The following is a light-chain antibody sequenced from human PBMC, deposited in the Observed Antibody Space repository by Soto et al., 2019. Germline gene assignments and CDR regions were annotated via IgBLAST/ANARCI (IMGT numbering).Light chain of an antibody. CDR2: LEGSGNY. Sequence: QSVLTQSSSASASLGSSVKLTCTLSSGHSSYIIAWHQQQPGKAPRYLMKLEGSGNYNKGSGVPDRFSGSSSGADRYLTISNLQFEDEADYYCETWDSNIHVFGTGTKLTVL. CDR1: SGHSSYI. J-gene: IGLJ1*01. V-gene: IGLV4-60*02. CDR3: ETWDSNIHV.